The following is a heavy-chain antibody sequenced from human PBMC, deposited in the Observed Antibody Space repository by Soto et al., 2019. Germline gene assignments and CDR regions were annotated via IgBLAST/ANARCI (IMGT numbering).Heavy chain of an antibody. V-gene: IGHV4-30-2*01. CDR1: GGSISSGGYS. J-gene: IGHJ6*02. D-gene: IGHD3-3*01. Sequence: QLQLQESGSGLVKPSQTLSLTCAVSGGSISSGGYSWSWIRQPPGKGLEWIGYIYHSGSAYYNPSLKSRVTISVDRSKNQFSLNLSSVTAADTAVYCARARGGFLGSHGMDVWGQGTTVSVSS. CDR3: ARARGGFLGSHGMDV. CDR2: IYHSGSA.